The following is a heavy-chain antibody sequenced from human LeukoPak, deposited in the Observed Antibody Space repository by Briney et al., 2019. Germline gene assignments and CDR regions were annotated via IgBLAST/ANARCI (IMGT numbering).Heavy chain of an antibody. J-gene: IGHJ4*02. CDR2: ISGSGGST. CDR3: AKARYSSSRTGYYFDY. V-gene: IGHV3-23*01. Sequence: SGGSLRLSCAASGFTFSSYAMSWVRQAPGKGLEWVSAISGSGGSTYYADSVKGRFTISRDNSKNTLYLQMNSLRAEDTAVYYCAKARYSSSRTGYYFDYWGQGTLVTVSS. CDR1: GFTFSSYA. D-gene: IGHD6-13*01.